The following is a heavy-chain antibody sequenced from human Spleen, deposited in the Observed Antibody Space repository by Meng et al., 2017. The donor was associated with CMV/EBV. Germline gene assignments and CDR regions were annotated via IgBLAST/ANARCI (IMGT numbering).Heavy chain of an antibody. Sequence: GGSLRLSCAASGFTFTRYAMHWVRQAPGKGLEWVALISYDRDNKYYADSVKGRFTISRDNSENTLYLQMNSLSTEDTAIYYCARAGTDLGYCATASCSPFDYWGQGTLVTVSS. D-gene: IGHD2-2*01. CDR1: GFTFTRYA. J-gene: IGHJ4*02. CDR2: ISYDRDNK. V-gene: IGHV3-30*04. CDR3: ARAGTDLGYCATASCSPFDY.